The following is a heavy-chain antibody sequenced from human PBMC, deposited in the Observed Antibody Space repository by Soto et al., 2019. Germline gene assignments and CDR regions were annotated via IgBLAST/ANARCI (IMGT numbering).Heavy chain of an antibody. CDR2: IYYSGST. J-gene: IGHJ4*02. V-gene: IGHV4-59*06. Sequence: QVQLQESGPGLVKPSETLSLTCTVSGGSISSYYWSWIRQPPGKGLEWIGYIYYSGSTYYNPSLKSRVTISVDTSKNQFSLKLSSVTAADTAVYYCARTRGSSSSVDYWGQGTLVTVSS. CDR3: ARTRGSSSSVDY. CDR1: GGSISSYY. D-gene: IGHD6-6*01.